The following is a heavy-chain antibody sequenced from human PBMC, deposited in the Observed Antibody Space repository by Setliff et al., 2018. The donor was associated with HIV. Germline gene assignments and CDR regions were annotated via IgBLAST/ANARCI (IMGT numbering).Heavy chain of an antibody. J-gene: IGHJ4*02. Sequence: VASVKVSCKASGYTFTSYYVHWVRQAPGQGLEWMGILNPSGDSTAYAQKLQGRVTMSRDTSTSTVYMELSRLRSDDTAVYYCARGGYHGFGRYGDYWGQGTLVTVSS. CDR3: ARGGYHGFGRYGDY. D-gene: IGHD3-10*01. CDR1: GYTFTSYY. CDR2: LNPSGDST. V-gene: IGHV1-46*01.